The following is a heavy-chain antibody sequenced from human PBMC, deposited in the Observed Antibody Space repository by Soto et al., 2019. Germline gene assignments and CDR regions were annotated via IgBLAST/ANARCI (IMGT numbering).Heavy chain of an antibody. CDR2: IYSSGST. J-gene: IGHJ4*02. D-gene: IGHD6-19*01. V-gene: IGHV4-59*01. CDR1: GGSITGYY. Sequence: TSETLSLTCTVSGGSITGYYWSWIRQPPGKGLEWIGYIYSSGSTNYSPSLKSRLTISVDTSKNQFSLKLTSVTAADTAVYYCARGRFEVAGQLDSWGQGTLVTVSS. CDR3: ARGRFEVAGQLDS.